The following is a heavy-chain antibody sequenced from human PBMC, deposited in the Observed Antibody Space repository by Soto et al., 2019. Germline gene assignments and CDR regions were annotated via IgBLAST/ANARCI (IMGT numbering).Heavy chain of an antibody. V-gene: IGHV4-4*02. J-gene: IGHJ4*02. CDR2: IYHSGST. D-gene: IGHD6-13*01. CDR1: GGSISSSNW. Sequence: SETLSLTCAVSGGSISSSNWWSWVRQPPGKGLEWIGEIYHSGSTNYNPSLKSRVTISVDKSKDQFSLKLSSVTAADTAVYYCARTSESSWIADYWGQGTLVTVSS. CDR3: ARTSESSWIADY.